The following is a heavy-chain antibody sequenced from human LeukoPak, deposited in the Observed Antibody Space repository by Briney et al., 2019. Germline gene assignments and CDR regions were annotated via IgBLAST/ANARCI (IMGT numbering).Heavy chain of an antibody. Sequence: SETLSLTCTVSGGSISSYYWSWIRQPPGKGLEWIGYIYTSGSTNYNPSLKSRVTISVDTSKNQFSLKLSSVTAADTAVYYCARQGNSWEFDYRGQGTLVTVSS. CDR1: GGSISSYY. V-gene: IGHV4-4*09. J-gene: IGHJ4*02. D-gene: IGHD6-13*01. CDR2: IYTSGST. CDR3: ARQGNSWEFDY.